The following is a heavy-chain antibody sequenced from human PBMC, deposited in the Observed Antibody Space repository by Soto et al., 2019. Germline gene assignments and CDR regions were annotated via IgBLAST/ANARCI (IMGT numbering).Heavy chain of an antibody. CDR3: ARGSNGNYYYYYYYMDV. D-gene: IGHD4-17*01. CDR2: INPSGGST. CDR1: GYTFTNYY. J-gene: IGHJ6*03. V-gene: IGHV1-46*03. Sequence: ASVKVSCKASGYTFTNYYMHWVRQAPGQGLEWMGMINPSGGSTNYAQKFQGRVTMTRDTSTSTVYMELSSLRSEDTAVYYCARGSNGNYYYYYYYMDVWGKGTTVTVSS.